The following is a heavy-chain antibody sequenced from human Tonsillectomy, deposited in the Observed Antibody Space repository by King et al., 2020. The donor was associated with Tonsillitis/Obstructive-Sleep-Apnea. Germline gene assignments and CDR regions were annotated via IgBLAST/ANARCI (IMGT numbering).Heavy chain of an antibody. Sequence: HVQLQESGPGPVKPSGTLSLTCAVSGGSISSSNWWSWVRQPPGKGLEWIGEIYHSGSTNYNPSLKSRVTISVDKSKNQFSLKLSSVTAADTAIYYCARDQRISIFRQVIINYNYMDVWGKGTTVIVSS. J-gene: IGHJ6*03. CDR1: GGSISSSNW. V-gene: IGHV4-4*02. D-gene: IGHD3-3*01. CDR2: IYHSGST. CDR3: ARDQRISIFRQVIINYNYMDV.